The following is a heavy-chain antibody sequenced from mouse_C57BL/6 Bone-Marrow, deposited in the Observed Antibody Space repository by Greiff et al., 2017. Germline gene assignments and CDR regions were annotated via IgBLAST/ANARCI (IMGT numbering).Heavy chain of an antibody. Sequence: VKLMESGPELVKPGASVKLSCKASGYTFTSYDINWVKQRPGQGLEWIGWIYPRDCSTKYNEKFKGKATLTVDTSSSTAYMELHSLTSEDSAVYFCARGWLLPYYFDYWGQGTTLTVSS. D-gene: IGHD2-3*01. CDR3: ARGWLLPYYFDY. CDR1: GYTFTSYD. V-gene: IGHV1-85*01. J-gene: IGHJ2*01. CDR2: IYPRDCST.